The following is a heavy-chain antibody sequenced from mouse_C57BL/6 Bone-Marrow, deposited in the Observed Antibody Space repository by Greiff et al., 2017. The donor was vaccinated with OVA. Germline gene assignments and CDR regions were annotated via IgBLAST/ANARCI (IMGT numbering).Heavy chain of an antibody. CDR2: IYPSDSET. J-gene: IGHJ4*01. Sequence: QQSCKASGYTFTSYWMDWVKQRPGQGLEWIGNIYPSDSETHYNQKFKDKATLTVDKSSSTAYMQLSSLTSEDSAVYYCVYYDYERGAMDYWGQGTSVTVSS. CDR3: VYYDYERGAMDY. V-gene: IGHV1-61*01. D-gene: IGHD2-4*01. CDR1: GYTFTSYW.